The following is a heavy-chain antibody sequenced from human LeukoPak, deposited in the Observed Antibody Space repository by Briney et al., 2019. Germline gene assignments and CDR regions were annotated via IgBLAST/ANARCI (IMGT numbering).Heavy chain of an antibody. D-gene: IGHD5-24*01. CDR3: ARASRDGYSGWDY. V-gene: IGHV1-69*04. CDR2: IIPILGIA. J-gene: IGHJ4*02. Sequence: SVKVSCKASGYTFTSYGISWVRQAPGQGLEWMGRIIPILGIANYAQKFQGRVTITADKSTSTAYMELSSLRSEDTAVYYCARASRDGYSGWDYWGQGTLVTVSS. CDR1: GYTFTSYG.